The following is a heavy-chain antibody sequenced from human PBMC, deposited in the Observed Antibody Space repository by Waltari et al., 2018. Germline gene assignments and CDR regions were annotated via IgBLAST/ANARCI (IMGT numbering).Heavy chain of an antibody. CDR1: GLTFGSVW. CDR2: IKSDGSDS. Sequence: EVQLVESGGGLVQPGGSLRLSCAASGLTFGSVWMHWVRQAPGKGPVWVSRIKSDGSDSDYAHSVKGRFTISLYNDKVTLYLQMNSLSAEDTAVYYCARDNWGPAYWGQGTLVTVPS. CDR3: ARDNWGPAY. D-gene: IGHD7-27*01. V-gene: IGHV3-74*01. J-gene: IGHJ4*02.